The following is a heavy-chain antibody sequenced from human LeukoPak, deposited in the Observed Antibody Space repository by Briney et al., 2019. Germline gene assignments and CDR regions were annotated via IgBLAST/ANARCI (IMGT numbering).Heavy chain of an antibody. Sequence: GGSLRLSCAASGFTFSSYAMSWVRQAPGKGLEWVSAISGSGGSTYYADSVKGRFTISRDNSKNTLHLQMNSLRAEDTAVYYCAKDHYDSSGYQNDFDYWGQGTLVTVSS. D-gene: IGHD3-22*01. CDR3: AKDHYDSSGYQNDFDY. J-gene: IGHJ4*02. V-gene: IGHV3-23*01. CDR2: ISGSGGST. CDR1: GFTFSSYA.